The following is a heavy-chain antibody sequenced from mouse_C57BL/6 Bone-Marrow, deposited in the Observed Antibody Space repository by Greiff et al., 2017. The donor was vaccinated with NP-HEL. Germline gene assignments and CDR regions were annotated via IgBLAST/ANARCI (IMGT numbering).Heavy chain of an antibody. CDR3: ARHNWGRYFDV. CDR1: GFTFSDYG. CDR2: ISNLAYSS. Sequence: EVKLVESGGGLVQPGGSLKLSCAASGFTFSDYGMAWVRQAPRKGPEWVAFISNLAYSSYYADTVTGRFTISRENAKNTLYLDMSSLRSEDTAMYYCARHNWGRYFDVWGTGTTVTVSS. D-gene: IGHD4-1*02. V-gene: IGHV5-15*01. J-gene: IGHJ1*03.